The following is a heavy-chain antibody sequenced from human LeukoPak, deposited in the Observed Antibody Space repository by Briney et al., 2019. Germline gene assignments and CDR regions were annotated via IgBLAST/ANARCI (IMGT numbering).Heavy chain of an antibody. CDR3: ASDTAMVLFDY. CDR2: IIPIFGTA. V-gene: IGHV1-69*13. D-gene: IGHD5-18*01. CDR1: GGTFSSYA. Sequence: SVKVSCKASGGTFSSYAISWVRQAPGQGLEWMGGIIPIFGTANYAQKFQGRVTITADESTSTAYVELSSLRSEDTAVYYCASDTAMVLFDYWGQGTLVTVSS. J-gene: IGHJ4*02.